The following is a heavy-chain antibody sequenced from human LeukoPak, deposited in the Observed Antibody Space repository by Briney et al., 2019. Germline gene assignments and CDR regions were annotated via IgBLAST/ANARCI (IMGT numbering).Heavy chain of an antibody. Sequence: ASVKVSCKASGYTFTSYAMNWVRQAPGQGLEWMGWINTNTGNPTYAQGFTGRFVFSLDTSVSTAYLQISSLRAEDTAVYYCARGTTAMGLYYYYGMDVWGQGTTVTVSS. V-gene: IGHV7-4-1*02. CDR2: INTNTGNP. CDR1: GYTFTSYA. D-gene: IGHD5-18*01. CDR3: ARGTTAMGLYYYYGMDV. J-gene: IGHJ6*02.